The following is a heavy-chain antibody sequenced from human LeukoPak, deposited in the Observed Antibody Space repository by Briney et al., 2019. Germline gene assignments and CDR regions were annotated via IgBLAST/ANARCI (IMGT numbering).Heavy chain of an antibody. Sequence: SETLSLTCSVSGGSVTSGTYHWGWIRQPPGKGLEWIRSVYFDGGTHYNPSLQSRVTISVDTSKNQFSLRLSSVTAADTALYYCARDHYYDGRGRFDPWGQGTLVTVSS. CDR1: GGSVTSGTYH. CDR3: ARDHYYDGRGRFDP. V-gene: IGHV4-39*07. CDR2: VYFDGGT. D-gene: IGHD3-16*01. J-gene: IGHJ5*02.